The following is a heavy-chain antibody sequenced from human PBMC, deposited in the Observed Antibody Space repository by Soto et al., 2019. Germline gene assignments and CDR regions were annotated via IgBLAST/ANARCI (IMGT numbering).Heavy chain of an antibody. Sequence: GGSLRLSCAASGFTFSSYGMHWVRQAPGKGLEWVAVIWYDGSNKYYADSVKGRFTISRDNSKNTLYLQMNSLRAEDTAVYYCARDGYYDFWSGYYHYGMDVWGQGTTVTVSS. CDR3: ARDGYYDFWSGYYHYGMDV. CDR1: GFTFSSYG. D-gene: IGHD3-3*01. CDR2: IWYDGSNK. V-gene: IGHV3-33*01. J-gene: IGHJ6*02.